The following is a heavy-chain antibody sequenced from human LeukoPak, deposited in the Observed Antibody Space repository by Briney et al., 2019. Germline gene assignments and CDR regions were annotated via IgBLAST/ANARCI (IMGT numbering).Heavy chain of an antibody. CDR3: TRSNDFWSGYYGMDV. J-gene: IGHJ6*02. CDR1: GLTFSSYW. V-gene: IGHV3-74*01. D-gene: IGHD3-3*01. Sequence: PGRCLRLFCAASGLTFSSYWMHWVRQAPGKGLVWVSRINSDGSSTNYADSVKGRFTISRDNAKNTLYLQMNSLRAEDTAVYYCTRSNDFWSGYYGMDVWGQGTTVTVSS. CDR2: INSDGSST.